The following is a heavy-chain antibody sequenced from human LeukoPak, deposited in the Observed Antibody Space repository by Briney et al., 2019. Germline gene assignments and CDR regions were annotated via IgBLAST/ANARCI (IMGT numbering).Heavy chain of an antibody. D-gene: IGHD1-26*01. CDR2: ISAYNGNT. Sequence: ASVKVSCKASGYTFTSYGISWVRQAPGQGLEWMGWISAYNGNTNYAQKLQGRVTMTTDTSTSTAYMELRSLRSDDTAVYYCARDPTGGGSYVYFQHWGQGTLVTVSS. CDR1: GYTFTSYG. CDR3: ARDPTGGGSYVYFQH. V-gene: IGHV1-18*01. J-gene: IGHJ1*01.